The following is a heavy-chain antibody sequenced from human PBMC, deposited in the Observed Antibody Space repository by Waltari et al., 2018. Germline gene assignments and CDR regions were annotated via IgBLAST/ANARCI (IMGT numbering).Heavy chain of an antibody. Sequence: EVQLVQSGAEVKKPGESLKISCKGSGYSFTSYWIGWVRQMPGKGLGWMGIIYPVDPDTRYSPSFQGQVTIPADKSISTAYLQWSSLKASDTAMYYCARQRVDYYGSGSFFELDYWGQGTLVTVSS. CDR2: IYPVDPDT. V-gene: IGHV5-51*01. J-gene: IGHJ4*02. D-gene: IGHD3-10*01. CDR3: ARQRVDYYGSGSFFELDY. CDR1: GYSFTSYW.